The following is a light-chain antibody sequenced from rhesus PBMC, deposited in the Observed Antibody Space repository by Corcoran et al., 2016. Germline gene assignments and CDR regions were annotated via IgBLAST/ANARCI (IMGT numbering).Light chain of an antibody. CDR1: QGISSY. CDR3: LQHDNYPRT. J-gene: IGKJ4*01. CDR2: DAS. Sequence: DIQMTQSPSSLSASVGDTVTITCRASQGISSYLNWFQQKPGKAHKLLIYDASSLEIGGPSRISGSGSGTDFTLTISNLQPEDFAAYYCLQHDNYPRTFGGGTKVEIK. V-gene: IGKV1-28*03.